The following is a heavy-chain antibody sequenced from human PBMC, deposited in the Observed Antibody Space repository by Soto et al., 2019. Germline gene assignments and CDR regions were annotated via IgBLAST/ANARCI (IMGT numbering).Heavy chain of an antibody. Sequence: EVQLLESGGGLVQPGGSLRLACAASGFTFNNYAMNWVRQAPGRGLEWVSIISPNGDRTYYADCVKGRFTISRDNSQNTVFLQMNSLRAEDTAIYFCAKVRLTDYLRYAPHLWGQGTLVTVSS. D-gene: IGHD2-8*01. V-gene: IGHV3-23*01. CDR2: ISPNGDRT. J-gene: IGHJ3*01. CDR1: GFTFNNYA. CDR3: AKVRLTDYLRYAPHL.